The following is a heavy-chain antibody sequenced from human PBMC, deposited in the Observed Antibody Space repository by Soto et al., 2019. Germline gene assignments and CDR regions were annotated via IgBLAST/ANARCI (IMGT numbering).Heavy chain of an antibody. Sequence: SETLSLTCTVSGGSVSRGSYYWSWVRQPPGKGLEYIGYIYYSGSTNYNPSLKSRVTISVDTSKNQFSLKLSSVTAADTAVYYCARGYCSGGSCLFLRYSGQGTMVTVYS. CDR3: ARGYCSGGSCLFLRY. CDR1: GGSVSRGSYY. CDR2: IYYSGST. D-gene: IGHD2-15*01. V-gene: IGHV4-61*01. J-gene: IGHJ4*02.